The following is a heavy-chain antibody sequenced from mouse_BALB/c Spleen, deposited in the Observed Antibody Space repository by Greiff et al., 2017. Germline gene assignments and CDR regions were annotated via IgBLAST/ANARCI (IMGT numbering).Heavy chain of an antibody. CDR1: GYSITSDYA. V-gene: IGHV3-2*02. J-gene: IGHJ3*01. CDR3: AIYYYGSSPAWFAY. D-gene: IGHD1-1*01. Sequence: DVKLQESGPGLVKPSQSLSLTCTVTGYSITSDYAWNWIRQFPGNKLEWMGYISYSGSTSYNPSLKSRISITRDTSKNQFFLQLNSVTTEDTATYYCAIYYYGSSPAWFAYWGQGTLVTVSA. CDR2: ISYSGST.